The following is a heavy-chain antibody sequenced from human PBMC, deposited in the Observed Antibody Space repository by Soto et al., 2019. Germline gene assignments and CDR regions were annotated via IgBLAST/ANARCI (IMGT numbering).Heavy chain of an antibody. CDR2: IIPVLGTP. V-gene: IGHV1-69*01. Sequence: QVLLVQSSAEVKKPGSSVTVSCKASGGTFTSTAFSWVRQAPGQGLECMGGIIPVLGTPNYAQKFQARLTVTADASTTTVHMELSSLRSDDTAVYYCASSAGMDHLLNYYGLNVWGQGTTVTVSS. CDR1: GGTFTSTA. CDR3: ASSAGMDHLLNYYGLNV. D-gene: IGHD6-13*01. J-gene: IGHJ6*02.